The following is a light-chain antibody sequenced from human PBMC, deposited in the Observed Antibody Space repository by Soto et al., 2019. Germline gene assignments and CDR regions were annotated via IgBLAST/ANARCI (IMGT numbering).Light chain of an antibody. CDR3: QQRSNWPPGYT. CDR2: DAS. V-gene: IGKV3-11*01. Sequence: EIVLTQSPATLSLSPGERATLSCRASQSVSSYLAWYQQKPGQAPRLLISDASNRATGIPARFSGSGFGTDFTLTISSLEPEDFAVYYCQQRSNWPPGYTFGQGTKLEIK. J-gene: IGKJ2*01. CDR1: QSVSSY.